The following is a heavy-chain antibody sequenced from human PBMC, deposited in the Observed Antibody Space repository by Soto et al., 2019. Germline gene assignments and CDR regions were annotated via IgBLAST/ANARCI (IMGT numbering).Heavy chain of an antibody. CDR3: ARGRDYQLDY. CDR2: IYYSGST. Sequence: SETLSLTCTVSGGSISSGGYYWSWIRQHPGKGLEWIGYIYYSGSTYYNPSLKSRVTISVDTSKNQFSLKLSSVTAADTAVYYCARGRDYQLDYWGQGTLVTVSS. D-gene: IGHD4-17*01. J-gene: IGHJ4*02. V-gene: IGHV4-31*03. CDR1: GGSISSGGYY.